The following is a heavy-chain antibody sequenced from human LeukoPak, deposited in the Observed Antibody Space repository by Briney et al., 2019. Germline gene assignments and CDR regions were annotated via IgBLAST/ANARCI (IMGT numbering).Heavy chain of an antibody. CDR1: GFTFSSYA. J-gene: IGHJ4*02. Sequence: PGRSLRLSCAASGFTFSSYAMHWVRQAPGKGLEWVAVISYDGSNKYYADSVKGRFTISRDNSKNTLYLQMNSLRAEDTAVYYCARAWYFLPRLMETNFDYWGQGTLVTVSS. D-gene: IGHD3-16*01. CDR2: ISYDGSNK. V-gene: IGHV3-30-3*01. CDR3: ARAWYFLPRLMETNFDY.